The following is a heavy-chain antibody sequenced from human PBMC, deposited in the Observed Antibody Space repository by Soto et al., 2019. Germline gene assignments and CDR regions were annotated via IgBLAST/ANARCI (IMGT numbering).Heavy chain of an antibody. D-gene: IGHD2-21*01. CDR2: IYYSGST. CDR1: GGSISSGDYY. J-gene: IGHJ4*02. Sequence: SETLSLTCTVFGGSISSGDYYWRWIRQHPGKGLEWIGYIYYSGSTNYNPSIKSRVTISVDTSKNQFSLKLSSVTAADTAVYYCTRNIGVMATIRRTHLYYFDYWGRGTLVTVSS. CDR3: TRNIGVMATIRRTHLYYFDY. V-gene: IGHV4-61*08.